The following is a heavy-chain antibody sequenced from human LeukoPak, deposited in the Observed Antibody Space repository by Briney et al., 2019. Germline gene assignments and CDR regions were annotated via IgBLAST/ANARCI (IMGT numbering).Heavy chain of an antibody. D-gene: IGHD4-11*01. V-gene: IGHV3-33*01. CDR2: IWSDGSNR. Sequence: PGRSLRLSWCASGFIYSHYRMHWVRQAPGKGLEWVAVIWSDGSNRFYAGSVKGRFTISRDNSQNTLFLQMNSLRAEDTAIYYCERGTHSGLDYSMAFEYWGHGTLVTVSS. CDR1: GFIYSHYR. CDR3: ERGTHSGLDYSMAFEY. J-gene: IGHJ5*01.